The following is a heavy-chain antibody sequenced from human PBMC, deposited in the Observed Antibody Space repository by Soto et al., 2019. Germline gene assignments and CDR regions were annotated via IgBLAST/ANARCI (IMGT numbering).Heavy chain of an antibody. J-gene: IGHJ6*02. V-gene: IGHV3-30-3*01. CDR3: ATEDYDFWSGYYTLEYYYGMDV. CDR1: GFIFSRYA. Sequence: QVQLVESGGGVVQPGRSLRLSCAASGFIFSRYAMRWVRQAPGKGLEWVAVISYEGSSKYYADSVKGRFTISRDNSKNTLYLRMNILRAEDTAVYYCATEDYDFWSGYYTLEYYYGMDVWGRGTTFTVSS. CDR2: ISYEGSSK. D-gene: IGHD3-3*01.